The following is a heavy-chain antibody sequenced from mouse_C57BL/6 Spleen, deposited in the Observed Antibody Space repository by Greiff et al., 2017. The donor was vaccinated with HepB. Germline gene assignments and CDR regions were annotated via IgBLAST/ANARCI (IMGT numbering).Heavy chain of an antibody. CDR2: IDPEDGDT. J-gene: IGHJ1*03. V-gene: IGHV14-1*01. CDR1: GFNIKDYY. D-gene: IGHD2-5*01. CDR3: TTGCYSNSWYFDV. Sequence: VQLQQSGAELVRPGASVKLSCTASGFNIKDYYMHWVKQRPEQGLEWIGRIDPEDGDTEYAPKFQGKATMTADTSSNTAYLQLSSLTSEDTAVYYCTTGCYSNSWYFDVWGTGTTVTVSS.